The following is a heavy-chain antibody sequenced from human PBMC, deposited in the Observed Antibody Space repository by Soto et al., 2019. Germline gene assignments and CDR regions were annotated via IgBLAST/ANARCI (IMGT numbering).Heavy chain of an antibody. Sequence: ASVKVSCKASGYSFTSYGISWVRQAPGQGLEWMRWISAYNGNTAYAQKLQGRVTMTTDTSTNTAYMELRSLRSDDTALYYCVRMGYCSGGSCYSGSGDYWGQGTLVTVSS. CDR2: ISAYNGNT. V-gene: IGHV1-18*04. J-gene: IGHJ4*02. D-gene: IGHD2-15*01. CDR1: GYSFTSYG. CDR3: VRMGYCSGGSCYSGSGDY.